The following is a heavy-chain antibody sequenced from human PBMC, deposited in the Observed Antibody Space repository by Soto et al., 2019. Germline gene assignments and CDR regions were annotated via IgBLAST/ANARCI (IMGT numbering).Heavy chain of an antibody. D-gene: IGHD3-22*01. CDR2: IIPIFGTA. CDR3: ARDYYDSSSYYYYYYGMDV. Sequence: SVKVSCKASGGTFSSYAISWVRQAPGQGLEWMGGIIPIFGTANYAQKFQGRVTITADKSTSTAYMELSSLRSEDTAVYYCARDYYDSSSYYYYYYGMDVWGQGTTVTVSS. CDR1: GGTFSSYA. J-gene: IGHJ6*02. V-gene: IGHV1-69*06.